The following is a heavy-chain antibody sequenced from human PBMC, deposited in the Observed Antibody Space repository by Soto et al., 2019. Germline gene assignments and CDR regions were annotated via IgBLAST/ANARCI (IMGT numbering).Heavy chain of an antibody. Sequence: PGGSLRLSCAASGFTFGSYAMSWVRQAPGKGLEWVSAISGSGGSTYYADSVKGRFTISRDNSKNTLYLQMNSLRAEDTTVYYCAKGLHSSGWFPDAFDIWGQGTMVTVSS. CDR3: AKGLHSSGWFPDAFDI. J-gene: IGHJ3*02. CDR2: ISGSGGST. D-gene: IGHD6-19*01. V-gene: IGHV3-23*01. CDR1: GFTFGSYA.